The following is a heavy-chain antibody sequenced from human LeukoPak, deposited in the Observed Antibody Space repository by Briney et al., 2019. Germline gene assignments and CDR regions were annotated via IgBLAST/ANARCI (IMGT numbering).Heavy chain of an antibody. D-gene: IGHD5-12*01. CDR3: ASLATIRAFDI. Sequence: GSLRLSCAASGFTFSSYAMSWIRQPPGKGLEWIGEINHSGSTNYNPSLKSRVTISVDTSKNQFSLKLSSVTAADTAVYYCASLATIRAFDIWGQGTMVTVSS. CDR2: INHSGST. J-gene: IGHJ3*02. V-gene: IGHV4-34*08. CDR1: GFTFSSYA.